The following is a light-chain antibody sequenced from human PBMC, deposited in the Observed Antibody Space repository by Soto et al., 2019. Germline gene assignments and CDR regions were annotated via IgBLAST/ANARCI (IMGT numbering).Light chain of an antibody. J-gene: IGKJ1*01. Sequence: IVLTQSPGTLSLSPEERASLSCRASQTFSNSFLSWFQQINGQAPRLLIYGESSSATGRPDRFRGSWAGTDFTLTITRQEPEDFAVYYRQQYGSFGQGTKVDI. CDR2: GES. CDR3: QQYGS. V-gene: IGKV3-20*01. CDR1: QTFSNSF.